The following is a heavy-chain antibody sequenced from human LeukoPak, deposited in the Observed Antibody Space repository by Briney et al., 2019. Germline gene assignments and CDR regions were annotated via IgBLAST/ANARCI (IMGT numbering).Heavy chain of an antibody. CDR3: ARHSGDDDAFEI. V-gene: IGHV4-59*08. J-gene: IGHJ3*02. CDR2: IYYSGST. CDR1: GGSISSYY. Sequence: PSETLSLTCTVSGGSISSYYWSWIRRPPGKGLEWIGYIYYSGSTNYNPSLKSRVTISVDTSKNQFSLKLSSVTAAHTAVYYCARHSGDDDAFEIWGQGTMVTVSS. D-gene: IGHD1-26*01.